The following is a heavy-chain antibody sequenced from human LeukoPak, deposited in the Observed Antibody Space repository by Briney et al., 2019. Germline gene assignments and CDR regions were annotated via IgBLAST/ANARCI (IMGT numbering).Heavy chain of an antibody. CDR3: ARFGMDAAIDY. V-gene: IGHV3-7*01. D-gene: IGHD2-15*01. CDR2: IKQDASEK. Sequence: GGSLRLSCAASGFTFSGYWMSWVRQAPGKGLEWVATIKQDASEKTYVDSVEGRFTSSRDNAKSSLFLQMDSLRAEDAAVYYCARFGMDAAIDYWGQGTLVTVSS. J-gene: IGHJ4*02. CDR1: GFTFSGYW.